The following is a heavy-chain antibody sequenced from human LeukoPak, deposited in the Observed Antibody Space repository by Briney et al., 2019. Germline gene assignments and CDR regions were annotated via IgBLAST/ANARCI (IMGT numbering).Heavy chain of an antibody. V-gene: IGHV1-18*01. CDR3: ARDPGGQWLAYYYYYGMDV. J-gene: IGHJ6*02. Sequence: ASVKVSCNASGYTFTSYGISWVRQAPGQGLEWMGWISAYNGNTNYAQKLQGRVTMTTDTSTSTAYMELRSLRSDDTAVYYCARDPGGQWLAYYYYYGMDVWGQGTTVTVSS. CDR2: ISAYNGNT. CDR1: GYTFTSYG. D-gene: IGHD6-19*01.